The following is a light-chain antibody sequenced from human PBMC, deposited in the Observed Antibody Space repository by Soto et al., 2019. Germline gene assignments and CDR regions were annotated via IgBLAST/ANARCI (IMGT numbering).Light chain of an antibody. CDR2: RAS. V-gene: IGKV3-20*01. CDR1: QSVASSY. J-gene: IGKJ3*01. CDR3: HQYARSPLT. Sequence: EIVLTQSPGTLSLSPGERATLSCRASQSVASSYLSWYQQKPGQATRLLIYRASIRATGIADRFSGSGSGTDFTLTISRLEPEDFAVYYCHQYARSPLTFGHGTKVDI.